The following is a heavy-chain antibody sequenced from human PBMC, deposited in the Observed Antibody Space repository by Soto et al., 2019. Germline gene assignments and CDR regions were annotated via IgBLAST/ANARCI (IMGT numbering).Heavy chain of an antibody. CDR2: MNPNSGST. D-gene: IGHD1-20*01. J-gene: IGHJ6*02. Sequence: ASVKVSCKAFGYILTTYYMHWVRQAPGQGLEWMGMMNPNSGSTSYAQKFQGRVTMTRNTSISTAYMELSSLRSEDTAVYYCASYNQRGYYGMDVWGQGTTVTVSS. CDR3: ASYNQRGYYGMDV. V-gene: IGHV1-8*02. CDR1: GYILTTYY.